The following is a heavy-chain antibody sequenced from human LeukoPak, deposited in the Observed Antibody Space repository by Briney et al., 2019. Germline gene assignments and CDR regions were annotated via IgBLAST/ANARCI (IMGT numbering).Heavy chain of an antibody. V-gene: IGHV4-59*01. CDR2: IYYSGST. D-gene: IGHD3-16*01. CDR1: GGSISSYY. Sequence: SETLSLTCTVSGGSISSYYWSWIRQPPGKGLEWIGYIYYSGSTNYNPSLKSRVTISVDTSKNQFTLKLSSVTAADTAVYYCARGRYGWLPFDYWGQGTLVTVSS. J-gene: IGHJ4*02. CDR3: ARGRYGWLPFDY.